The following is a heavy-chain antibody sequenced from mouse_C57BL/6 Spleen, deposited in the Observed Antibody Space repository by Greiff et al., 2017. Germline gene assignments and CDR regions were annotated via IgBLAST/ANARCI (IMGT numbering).Heavy chain of an antibody. CDR3: ARKTGTGYYAMDD. CDR1: GFTFSDYG. D-gene: IGHD4-1*01. V-gene: IGHV5-17*01. CDR2: ISSGSSTI. J-gene: IGHJ4*01. Sequence: EVMLVESGAGLVKPGGSLKLSCAASGFTFSDYGMHWVRQAPEEGLEWVAYISSGSSTIYYADTVKGRFTISRDNAKNTLFLHMTSLRSEDTAMYYCARKTGTGYYAMDDWGTGTSVTVSS.